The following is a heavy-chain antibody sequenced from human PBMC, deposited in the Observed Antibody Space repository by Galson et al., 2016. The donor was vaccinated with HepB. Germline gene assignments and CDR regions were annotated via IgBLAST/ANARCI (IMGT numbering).Heavy chain of an antibody. CDR1: GGSMSSNKY. J-gene: IGHJ3*02. D-gene: IGHD3-3*01. Sequence: SETLSLTCGVSGGSMSSNKYWTWVRQPPGKGLEWIGEIDHSGSANYNPSLQSRVTISLDRSRSQFSLTLISVTAADTAVYYCARIYGPYDELDIWGPGATVTVSS. CDR2: IDHSGSA. V-gene: IGHV4-4*02. CDR3: ARIYGPYDELDI.